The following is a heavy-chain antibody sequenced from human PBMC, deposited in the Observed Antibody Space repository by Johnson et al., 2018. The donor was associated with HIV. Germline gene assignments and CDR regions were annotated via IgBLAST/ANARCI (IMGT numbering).Heavy chain of an antibody. V-gene: IGHV3-7*05. CDR2: IKQDGSEK. CDR3: ARAPPGWELPDI. D-gene: IGHD1-26*01. J-gene: IGHJ3*02. Sequence: VQLVESGGGLVQPGGSLRLSCAASGFTFSSYWMSWVRQAPGKGLEWVANIKQDGSEKYYVDSVKGRVTIPRDNAQNYLYLQMNSLRAEDTAVYYCARAPPGWELPDIWGQGTMVTVSS. CDR1: GFTFSSYW.